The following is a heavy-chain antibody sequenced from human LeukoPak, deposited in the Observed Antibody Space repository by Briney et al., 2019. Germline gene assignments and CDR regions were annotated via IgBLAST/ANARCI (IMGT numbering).Heavy chain of an antibody. Sequence: GGSLRLSCAASGFTVRSNYMSWVRQAPGKGLEWVSAIYGGGTTNYADSVKGRFTISRDNSKNTLYLQMNSLRAEDTAVYYCAKSPRSYYLAYYYYGIDVWGQGTTVTVSS. CDR2: IYGGGTT. V-gene: IGHV3-66*02. CDR3: AKSPRSYYLAYYYYGIDV. D-gene: IGHD3-10*01. J-gene: IGHJ6*02. CDR1: GFTVRSNY.